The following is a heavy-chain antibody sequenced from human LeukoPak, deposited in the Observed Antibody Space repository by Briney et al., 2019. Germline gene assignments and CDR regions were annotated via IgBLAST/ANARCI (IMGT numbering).Heavy chain of an antibody. J-gene: IGHJ5*02. CDR2: INPNSGGT. Sequence: ASVKVSCKASGYTFTGYYMHWVRQAPGQGLEWMGWINPNSGGTNYAQKFQGRVTMTRDTSISTAYMELSRLRSDDTAVYYCARARIAAAGTCFDPWGQGTLVTVSS. D-gene: IGHD6-13*01. V-gene: IGHV1-2*02. CDR3: ARARIAAAGTCFDP. CDR1: GYTFTGYY.